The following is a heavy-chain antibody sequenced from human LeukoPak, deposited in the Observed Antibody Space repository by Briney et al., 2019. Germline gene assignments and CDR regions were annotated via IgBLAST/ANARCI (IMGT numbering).Heavy chain of an antibody. D-gene: IGHD2-8*01. V-gene: IGHV4-59*01. CDR2: IYYSGST. J-gene: IGHJ3*02. CDR3: AREYDINAFDI. Sequence: EWIGYIYYSGSTNYNPSLKSRVTISVDTSMNQFSLKLSSVTAADTAVYYCAREYDINAFDIWGQGTMVTVSS.